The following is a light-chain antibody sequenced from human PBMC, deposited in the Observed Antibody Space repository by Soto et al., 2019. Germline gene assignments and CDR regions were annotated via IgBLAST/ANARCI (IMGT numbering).Light chain of an antibody. CDR1: QTVNNNY. J-gene: IGKJ2*01. V-gene: IGKV3-20*01. CDR2: DTS. CDR3: QQYGTTPHT. Sequence: ETVLTQSPGTLSLSPGERATLFCRSSQTVNNNYLAWYQQKPGQAPRLLIYDTSSRATGIPDRFSGTGSGTDFTLIISRLEPEDFAVYYCQQYGTTPHTFGQGTKLEI.